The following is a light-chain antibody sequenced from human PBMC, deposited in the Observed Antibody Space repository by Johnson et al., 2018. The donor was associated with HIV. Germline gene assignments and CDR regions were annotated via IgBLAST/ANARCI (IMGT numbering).Light chain of an antibody. J-gene: IGLJ1*01. V-gene: IGLV1-51*02. CDR1: SSNIGNNY. CDR2: ENN. Sequence: QSVLTQPPSVSAAPGQKVTIYCSGSSSNIGNNYVSWYQQLPGTAPKLLIYENNKRPSGIPDRFSGSKSGTSATLGITGLQTGDEADYYCGTWDSSVSAYVFGTGTKVTVL. CDR3: GTWDSSVSAYV.